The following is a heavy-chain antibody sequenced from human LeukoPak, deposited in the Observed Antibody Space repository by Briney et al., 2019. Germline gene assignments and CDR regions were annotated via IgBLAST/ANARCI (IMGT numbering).Heavy chain of an antibody. CDR3: ARFGDFKSIDY. V-gene: IGHV4-30-4*07. D-gene: IGHD3-10*01. Sequence: TLSLTCAVSGGAISSGGYSWSWIRQPPGKGLEWIGYIYYSGSTYYNPSLKSRVSISVDTSKNQFSLKLSSVTAADTAVYYCARFGDFKSIDYWGQGTLVTVSS. J-gene: IGHJ4*02. CDR2: IYYSGST. CDR1: GGAISSGGYS.